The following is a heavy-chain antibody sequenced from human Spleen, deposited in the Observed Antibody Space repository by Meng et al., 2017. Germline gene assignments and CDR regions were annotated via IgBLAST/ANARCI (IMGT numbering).Heavy chain of an antibody. CDR3: TIYIRGHI. J-gene: IGHJ3*02. CDR1: GVSFSDSD. CDR2: IGGRPKSYAA. Sequence: VEVGEAGGGLGQRGGSLKLSCAVSGVSFSDSDIHWVRQASGKGLEWVGRIGGRPKSYAAAYAAPVRGRFTISRDDSRNTAYLQMNSLKTEDSAVYYCTIYIRGHIWGQGTMVTV. D-gene: IGHD6-19*01. V-gene: IGHV3-73*02.